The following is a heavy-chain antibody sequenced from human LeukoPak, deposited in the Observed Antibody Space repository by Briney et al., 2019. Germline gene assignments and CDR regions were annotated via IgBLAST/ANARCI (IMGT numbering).Heavy chain of an antibody. J-gene: IGHJ6*03. Sequence: SETLSLTCAVYGESFSGYYWTWIHQSPGEGLEWIGEINPGGSTYFNPSLKSRLTISRDTSKNQFSLRLRSVTAADTGIYYCARGRQEISMIIVVMTAVSYYLDAWGKGTTVTVS. D-gene: IGHD3-22*01. CDR2: INPGGST. CDR1: GESFSGYY. CDR3: ARGRQEISMIIVVMTAVSYYLDA. V-gene: IGHV4-34*01.